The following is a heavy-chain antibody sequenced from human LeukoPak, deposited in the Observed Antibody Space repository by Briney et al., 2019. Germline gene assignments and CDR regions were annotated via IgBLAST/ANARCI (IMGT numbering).Heavy chain of an antibody. Sequence: ASVKVSCKASGYTFTSYAMNWVRQAPGQGLEWMGWINTNTGNPTYAQGFTGRFVFSLDTSVSTAYLQISSLKAEDTAVYYCAREYSSSEFFSEVDYYYMDVWGKGTTVTISS. CDR2: INTNTGNP. CDR1: GYTFTSYA. D-gene: IGHD6-6*01. J-gene: IGHJ6*03. V-gene: IGHV7-4-1*02. CDR3: AREYSSSEFFSEVDYYYMDV.